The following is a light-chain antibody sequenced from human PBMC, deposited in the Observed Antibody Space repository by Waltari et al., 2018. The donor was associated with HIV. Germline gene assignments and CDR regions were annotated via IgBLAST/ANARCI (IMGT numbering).Light chain of an antibody. CDR3: AVLDDTLGGGV. CDR1: TANIGANF. CDR2: RDN. Sequence: QSVLTQPPSASGTPGQKVTIPCSGGTANIGANFVFWFQQFPGTAPKLLIYRDNLRHSGVPARFSGSKSVTSASLTISGLRSDDEAHYFCAVLDDTLGGGVFGGGTKLTVL. V-gene: IGLV1-47*01. J-gene: IGLJ2*01.